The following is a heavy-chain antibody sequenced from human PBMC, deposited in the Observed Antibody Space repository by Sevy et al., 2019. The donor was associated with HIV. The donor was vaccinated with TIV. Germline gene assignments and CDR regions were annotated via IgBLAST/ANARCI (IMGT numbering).Heavy chain of an antibody. CDR2: IYYSGRT. D-gene: IGHD4-4*01. J-gene: IGHJ6*03. V-gene: IGHV4-39*01. CDR1: GGSISSSSYC. CDR3: ARHVYDSNLNYYYYYYMDV. Sequence: SETLSLTCTVSGGSISSSSYCWGWIRQPPGKGLEWIGSIYYSGRTYYNPSLKSRVTISVDTSKNQFSLKLSSVTAADTAVYYCARHVYDSNLNYYYYYYMDVWGKGTTVTVSS.